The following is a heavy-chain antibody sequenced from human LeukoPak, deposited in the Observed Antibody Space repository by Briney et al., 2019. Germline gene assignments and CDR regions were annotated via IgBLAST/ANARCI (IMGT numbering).Heavy chain of an antibody. CDR3: ARAGSGWHGDF. J-gene: IGHJ4*02. V-gene: IGHV3-30*02. Sequence: GGSLRLSCAASGFTFSSYGMHWVRQAPGKGLEWVAFIRYDGSNKYYADSVKGRFTISRDNSKNTLYLQVNSLRAEDTAVYYCARAGSGWHGDFWGQGTLVTVSS. CDR2: IRYDGSNK. CDR1: GFTFSSYG. D-gene: IGHD6-19*01.